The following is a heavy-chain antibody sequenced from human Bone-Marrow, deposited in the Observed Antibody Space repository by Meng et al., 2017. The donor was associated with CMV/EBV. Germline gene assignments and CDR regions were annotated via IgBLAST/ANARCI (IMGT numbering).Heavy chain of an antibody. V-gene: IGHV1-18*01. CDR1: GYTFNSYG. CDR3: ARDKYDFWSTLYYYGMDV. Sequence: ASVKVSCKASGYTFNSYGITWVRQAPGQGLEWMGWISAYNGDTNYAQKLQGRVTMTVDTPTTTVYMELRSLRSDDTAVYYCARDKYDFWSTLYYYGMDVWGQGPTVTRLL. D-gene: IGHD3-3*01. J-gene: IGHJ6*01. CDR2: ISAYNGDT.